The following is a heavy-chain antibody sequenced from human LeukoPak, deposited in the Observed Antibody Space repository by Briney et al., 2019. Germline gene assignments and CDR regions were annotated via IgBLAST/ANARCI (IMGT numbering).Heavy chain of an antibody. Sequence: GGSLRLSCAASGFTFSSYSMNWVRQAPGKGLEWVSSISSSSSYIYYADSVKGRFTISRDNAKNSVFLQMNSLRAEDTAVYYCAKGYSSSWYSIDYWGQGTLVTVSS. CDR1: GFTFSSYS. J-gene: IGHJ4*02. CDR2: ISSSSSYI. V-gene: IGHV3-21*04. D-gene: IGHD6-13*01. CDR3: AKGYSSSWYSIDY.